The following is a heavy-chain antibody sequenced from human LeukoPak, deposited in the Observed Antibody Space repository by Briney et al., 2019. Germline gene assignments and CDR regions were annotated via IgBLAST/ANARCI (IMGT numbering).Heavy chain of an antibody. CDR2: INHSGST. CDR3: ASSGVVEADY. V-gene: IGHV4-34*01. Sequence: SETLSLTCAVYGGSFSGYYWSWIRQPPGKGLEWIGEINHSGSTNYNPSLKSRVTISVDTSKNQFSLKLSSVTAADTAVYYCASSGVVEADYWGQGTLVTVSS. J-gene: IGHJ4*02. D-gene: IGHD2-15*01. CDR1: GGSFSGYY.